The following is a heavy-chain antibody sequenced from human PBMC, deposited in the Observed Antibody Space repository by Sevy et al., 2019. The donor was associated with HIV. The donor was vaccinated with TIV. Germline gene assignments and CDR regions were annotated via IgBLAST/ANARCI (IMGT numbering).Heavy chain of an antibody. D-gene: IGHD4-17*01. CDR3: ARATLDYGGNFPFDY. J-gene: IGHJ4*02. CDR1: GYTFTSYY. V-gene: IGHV1-46*01. Sequence: ASVKVSCKASGYTFTSYYMHWVRQAPGQGLEWMGIINPSGGSTSYAQKFQGRVTMTRDTSTSTGYMELSSLRSEDTAVYYCARATLDYGGNFPFDYWGQGTLVTVSS. CDR2: INPSGGST.